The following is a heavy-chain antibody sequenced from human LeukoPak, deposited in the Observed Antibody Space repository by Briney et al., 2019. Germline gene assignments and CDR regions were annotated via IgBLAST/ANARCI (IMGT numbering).Heavy chain of an antibody. CDR2: IYYSGST. V-gene: IGHV4-61*10. CDR3: ARKATFHAFDI. CDR1: GGSISSGSYY. D-gene: IGHD1-26*01. Sequence: PSQTLSLTCTVSGGSISSGSYYWSWIRQPAGKGLEWIGYIYYSGSTNYNPSLKSRVTISVDTSKNQFPLKLSSVTAADTAVYYCARKATFHAFDIWGQGTMVTVSS. J-gene: IGHJ3*02.